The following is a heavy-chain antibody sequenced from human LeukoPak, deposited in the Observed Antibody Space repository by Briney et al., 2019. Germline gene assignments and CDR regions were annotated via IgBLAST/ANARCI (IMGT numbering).Heavy chain of an antibody. CDR3: ARDSRITIFGVVIRNNWFDP. J-gene: IGHJ5*02. V-gene: IGHV3-21*01. CDR2: ISSSSSYI. D-gene: IGHD3-3*01. CDR1: GFTFSSYS. Sequence: GGSLRLSCAASGFTFSSYSMNWVRQAPGKGPEWVSSISSSSSYIYYADSVKGRFTISRDNAKNSLYLQMNSLRAEDTAVYYCARDSRITIFGVVIRNNWFDPWGQGTLVTVSS.